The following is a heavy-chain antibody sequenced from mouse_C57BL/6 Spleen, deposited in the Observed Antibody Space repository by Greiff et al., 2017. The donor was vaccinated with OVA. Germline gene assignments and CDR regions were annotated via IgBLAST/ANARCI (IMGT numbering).Heavy chain of an antibody. D-gene: IGHD2-4*01. J-gene: IGHJ2*01. Sequence: EVQGVESGEGLVKPGGSLKLSCAASGFTFSSYAMSWVRQTPEKRLEWVAYISSGGDYIYYADTVKGRFTISRDNARNTLYLQMSSLKSEDTAMYYCTRDDYDGGAYFDYWGQGTTLTVSS. CDR2: ISSGGDYI. CDR1: GFTFSSYA. CDR3: TRDDYDGGAYFDY. V-gene: IGHV5-9-1*02.